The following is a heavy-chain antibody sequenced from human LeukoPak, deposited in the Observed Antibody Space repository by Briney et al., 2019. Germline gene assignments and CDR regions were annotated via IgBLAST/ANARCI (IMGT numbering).Heavy chain of an antibody. CDR3: ARAGQQLSGYYYMDV. V-gene: IGHV3-21*01. J-gene: IGHJ6*03. Sequence: GGSLRLSCAASGFTFSRYSMNWVRQAPGKGLEWVSSIGSSSSNIYSSDSVKGRFTISRDNAKNSLYLHMNSLRAEDTAVYYCARAGQQLSGYYYMDVWGKGTTVTVSS. CDR1: GFTFSRYS. CDR2: IGSSSSNI. D-gene: IGHD6-13*01.